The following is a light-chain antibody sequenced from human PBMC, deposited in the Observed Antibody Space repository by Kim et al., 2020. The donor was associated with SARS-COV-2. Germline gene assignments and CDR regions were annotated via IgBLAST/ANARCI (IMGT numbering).Light chain of an antibody. V-gene: IGLV3-19*01. CDR3: NSRDSSGNYV. J-gene: IGLJ1*01. CDR2: GKN. Sequence: VALGKTIRIKCQGDSLRSYYASWYQQRPGQAPVLVIYGKNNRPSGIPDRFSGSSSGNTASLTITGAQAEDEADYYCNSRDSSGNYVFATGTKVTVL. CDR1: SLRSYY.